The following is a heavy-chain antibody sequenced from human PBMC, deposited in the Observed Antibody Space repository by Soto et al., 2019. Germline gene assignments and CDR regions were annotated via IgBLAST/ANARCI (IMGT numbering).Heavy chain of an antibody. CDR1: GFTFSSYA. V-gene: IGHV3-21*01. J-gene: IGHJ6*02. CDR3: ARKGYGDYGGMDV. CDR2: IRSDRSYI. Sequence: VQLVESGGGVVQPGRSLRLSCAASGFTFSSYAMHWVRQAPGKGLEWVSSIRSDRSYIYYADSVKGRFTISRDNAKNSLYLQMNSLRPEDTAVYYCARKGYGDYGGMDVWGQGTTVTVSS. D-gene: IGHD4-17*01.